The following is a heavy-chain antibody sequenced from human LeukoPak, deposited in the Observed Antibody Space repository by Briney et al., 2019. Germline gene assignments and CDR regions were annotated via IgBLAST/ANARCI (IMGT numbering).Heavy chain of an antibody. J-gene: IGHJ5*02. CDR1: GFTFSSYS. V-gene: IGHV3-21*04. D-gene: IGHD6-6*01. CDR2: ISSSSSYR. Sequence: GGSLRLSCAVSGFTFSSYSMNWVRQAPGKGLEWVSSISSSSSYRYYADSVKGRFTISRDNSKNTLYLQMNSLRAEDTAVYYCAKGIGMAARRFNGFDPWGQGTLVTVSS. CDR3: AKGIGMAARRFNGFDP.